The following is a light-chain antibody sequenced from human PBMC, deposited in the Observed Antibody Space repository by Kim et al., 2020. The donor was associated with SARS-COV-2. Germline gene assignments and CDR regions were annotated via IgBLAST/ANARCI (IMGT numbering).Light chain of an antibody. J-gene: IGKJ5*01. CDR1: QGNSFW. CDR2: AAS. Sequence: ASVGDRLTLTCRASQGNSFWLAVYQQDPEKAPKSLIYAASSLESGVPSRFCGSGSGTDFTLPINGLQPEDFATYYYHQYDSYPPTFGQGTRLEIK. CDR3: HQYDSYPPT. V-gene: IGKV1D-16*01.